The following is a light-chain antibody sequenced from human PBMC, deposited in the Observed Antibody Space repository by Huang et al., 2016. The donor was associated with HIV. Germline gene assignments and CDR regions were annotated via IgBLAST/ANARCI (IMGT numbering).Light chain of an antibody. CDR2: GAA. J-gene: IGKJ4*01. CDR1: ENVSKNY. CDR3: QQYDTSPRT. V-gene: IGKV3-20*01. Sequence: EIVLTQSPGTLSLSPGESATLSCRASENVSKNYLVWYQQKPGQPPRLRIYGAASRDAGIPDRFSGSGSGTDFTLTITRLEPEDFAVYYCQQYDTSPRTFGGGTRVEI.